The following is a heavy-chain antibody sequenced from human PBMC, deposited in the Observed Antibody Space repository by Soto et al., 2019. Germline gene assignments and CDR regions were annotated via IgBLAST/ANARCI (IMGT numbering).Heavy chain of an antibody. Sequence: GGSLRLSCAASGFTFSSYGMHWVRQAPGKGLEWVAVIWYDGSNKYYADSVKGRFTISRDNSKNTLYLQMNSLRAEDTAVYYCARDLHYYGSGSYPSDLDYWGQGTLVTVSS. CDR2: IWYDGSNK. CDR1: GFTFSSYG. CDR3: ARDLHYYGSGSYPSDLDY. D-gene: IGHD3-10*01. J-gene: IGHJ4*02. V-gene: IGHV3-33*01.